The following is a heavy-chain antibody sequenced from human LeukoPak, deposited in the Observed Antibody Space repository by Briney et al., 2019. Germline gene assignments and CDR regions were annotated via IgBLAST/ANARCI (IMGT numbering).Heavy chain of an antibody. Sequence: SGGSLRLSCAASGFTFDDYAMHWVRQAPGKGLEWVSGISWNSGSIGYADSVEGRFTISRDNAKNSLYLQMNSLRAEDTALYYCAVNSIGYYYSYDYWGQGTLVTVSS. CDR2: ISWNSGSI. D-gene: IGHD3-22*01. J-gene: IGHJ4*02. V-gene: IGHV3-9*01. CDR1: GFTFDDYA. CDR3: AVNSIGYYYSYDY.